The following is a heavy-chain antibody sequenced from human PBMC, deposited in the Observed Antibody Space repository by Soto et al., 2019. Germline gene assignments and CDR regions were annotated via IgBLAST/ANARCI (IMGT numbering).Heavy chain of an antibody. J-gene: IGHJ4*02. V-gene: IGHV4-59*08. CDR1: GGSFSGYY. CDR3: ARHKVDYFDY. D-gene: IGHD2-15*01. Sequence: PSETLSLTCAVYGGSFSGYYWSWIRQPPGKGLEWIGYIYYSGSTNYNPSLKSRVTISVDTSKNQFSLKLSSVTAADTAVYYCARHKVDYFDYWGQGTLVTVSS. CDR2: IYYSGST.